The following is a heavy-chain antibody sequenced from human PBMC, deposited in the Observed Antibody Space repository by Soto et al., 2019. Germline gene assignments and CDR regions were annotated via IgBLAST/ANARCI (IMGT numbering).Heavy chain of an antibody. V-gene: IGHV6-1*01. Sequence: SQTRARTCAISGDSVSRGSPAWNWIRLSPSRGLEWLARTYYRSRWYNDYAVSVRSRITVNPDTSKNQFSLQLTSVTPEDTAVYYCAGTTSHQWYYMDVWGKGTTVTVSS. CDR2: TYYRSRWYN. CDR1: GDSVSRGSPA. CDR3: AGTTSHQWYYMDV. J-gene: IGHJ6*03. D-gene: IGHD1-7*01.